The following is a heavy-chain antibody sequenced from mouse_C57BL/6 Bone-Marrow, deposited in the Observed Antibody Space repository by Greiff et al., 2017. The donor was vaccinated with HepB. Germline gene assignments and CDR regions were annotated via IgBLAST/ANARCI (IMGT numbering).Heavy chain of an antibody. CDR2: ISNLAYSI. CDR3: ARWEYFDV. D-gene: IGHD4-1*01. Sequence: EVQGVESGGGLVQPGGSLKLSCAASGFTFSDYGMAWVRQAPRKGPEWVAFISNLAYSIYYADTVTGRFTISRENAKNTLYLEMSSLRSEDTAMYYCARWEYFDVWGTGTTVTVSS. V-gene: IGHV5-15*01. J-gene: IGHJ1*03. CDR1: GFTFSDYG.